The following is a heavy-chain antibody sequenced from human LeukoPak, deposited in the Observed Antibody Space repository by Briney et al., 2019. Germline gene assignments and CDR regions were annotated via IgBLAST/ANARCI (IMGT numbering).Heavy chain of an antibody. J-gene: IGHJ4*02. CDR1: GFTFSDHY. V-gene: IGHV3-72*01. D-gene: IGHD2-15*01. CDR2: SKNKANSYIT. Sequence: GGSLRLSCAASGFTFSDHYMDWVRQAPGKGLEWVGRSKNKANSYITQYAAFVQGRFTISRDDSKNSLYLRINSLKTEDTAVYYCARDDGGQGDYWGQGTLVTVSS. CDR3: ARDDGGQGDY.